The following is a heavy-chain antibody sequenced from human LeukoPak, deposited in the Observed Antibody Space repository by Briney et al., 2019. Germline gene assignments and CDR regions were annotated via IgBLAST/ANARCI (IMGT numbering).Heavy chain of an antibody. Sequence: GGSLRLSCAASGFTFSDYYMSWIRQAPGKGLEWVSYISSSSSYTNYADSVKGRFTISRDNAKNSLYLQMNSLRAEDTAVYYCAKDHSGGYYYFDYWGQGTLVTVSS. J-gene: IGHJ4*02. CDR1: GFTFSDYY. CDR2: ISSSSSYT. CDR3: AKDHSGGYYYFDY. V-gene: IGHV3-11*06. D-gene: IGHD3-22*01.